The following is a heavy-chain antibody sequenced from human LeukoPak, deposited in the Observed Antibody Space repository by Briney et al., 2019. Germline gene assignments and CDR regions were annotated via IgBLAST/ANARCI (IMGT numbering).Heavy chain of an antibody. CDR1: GFTFSSYS. CDR3: ARHHGAGWFDP. CDR2: ISSSSNYI. Sequence: GGSLRLSCAASGFTFSSYSMNWVRQAPGKGLEWVSSISSSSNYIYYADSMKGRFTISRDNAKNSLYLQMNSLRAEDTAVYYCARHHGAGWFDPWGQGTLVTVSS. D-gene: IGHD4-17*01. V-gene: IGHV3-21*01. J-gene: IGHJ5*02.